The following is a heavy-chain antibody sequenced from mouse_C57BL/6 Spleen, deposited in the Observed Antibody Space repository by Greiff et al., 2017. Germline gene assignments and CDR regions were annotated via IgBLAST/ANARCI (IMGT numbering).Heavy chain of an antibody. CDR2: INPSTGGT. D-gene: IGHD3-3*01. Sequence: EVQGVESGPELVKPGASVKISCKASGYSFTGYYMNWVKQSPEKSLEWIGEINPSTGGTTYNQKFKAKATLTVDKSSSTAYMQLKSLTSEDSAVYYCARCYGCDYWGQGTTLTVSS. J-gene: IGHJ2*01. CDR3: ARCYGCDY. V-gene: IGHV1-42*01. CDR1: GYSFTGYY.